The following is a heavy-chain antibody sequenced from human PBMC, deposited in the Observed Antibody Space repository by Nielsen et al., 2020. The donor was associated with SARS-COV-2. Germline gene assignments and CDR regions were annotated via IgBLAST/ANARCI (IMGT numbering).Heavy chain of an antibody. J-gene: IGHJ4*02. CDR2: ISWNSGSI. Sequence: SLKISCAASGFTFDDYAMHWVRQAPGKGLEWVSGISWNSGSIGYADSVKGRFTISRDNAKNSLYLQMNSLRAEDTALYYCAKDAYCSSTSCSPGYWGQGTLVTVSS. V-gene: IGHV3-9*01. D-gene: IGHD2-2*01. CDR3: AKDAYCSSTSCSPGY. CDR1: GFTFDDYA.